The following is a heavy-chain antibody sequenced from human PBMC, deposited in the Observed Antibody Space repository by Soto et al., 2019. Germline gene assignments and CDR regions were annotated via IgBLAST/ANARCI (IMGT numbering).Heavy chain of an antibody. J-gene: IGHJ5*02. Sequence: PGGSLRLSCAASGFTLSRYTMHWVRQAPGKGLEWVSRINSDGSSTSYADSVKGRFTISRDNAKDTLYLQMNSLRAEDTAVYYCAKDSRLYDHTYFLSSWGRGTLVPVSA. CDR2: INSDGSST. CDR3: AKDSRLYDHTYFLSS. CDR1: GFTLSRYT. V-gene: IGHV3-74*01. D-gene: IGHD3-22*01.